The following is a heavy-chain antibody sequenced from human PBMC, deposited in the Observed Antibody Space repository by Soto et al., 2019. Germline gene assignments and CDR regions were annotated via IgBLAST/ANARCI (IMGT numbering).Heavy chain of an antibody. Sequence: GGSLRLSCAASGFTFSSYAMSWVRQAPGKGLEWVSAISGSGGSTYYADSVKGRFTISRDNSKNTLYLQMNSLRAEDTAVYYCEKEGSSTSKYYYYMDVWGKGNTVTVSS. J-gene: IGHJ6*03. CDR3: EKEGSSTSKYYYYMDV. V-gene: IGHV3-23*01. CDR2: ISGSGGST. CDR1: GFTFSSYA. D-gene: IGHD2-2*01.